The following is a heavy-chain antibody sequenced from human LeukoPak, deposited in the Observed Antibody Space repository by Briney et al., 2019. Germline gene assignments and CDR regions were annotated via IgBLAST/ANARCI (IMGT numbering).Heavy chain of an antibody. CDR1: GFTFSSYS. Sequence: GGSLRLSCAASGFTFSSYSMNWVRQAPGKGLEWVSSISSSSSYIYYADSVKGRLTISRDNAKNSLYLQMNSLRAEDTAVYYCARDLTFPYSGSYGAFDIWGQGTMVTVSS. J-gene: IGHJ3*02. CDR2: ISSSSSYI. CDR3: ARDLTFPYSGSYGAFDI. V-gene: IGHV3-21*01. D-gene: IGHD1-26*01.